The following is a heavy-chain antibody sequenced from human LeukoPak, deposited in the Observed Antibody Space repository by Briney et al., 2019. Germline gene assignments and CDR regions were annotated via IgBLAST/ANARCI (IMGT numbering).Heavy chain of an antibody. Sequence: PSETLSLTCTVSGGSISSYYWSWIRQPPGNGLEWIGYIYYSGSTNYNPSLKSRVTISVDTSKNQFSLKLSSVTAADTAVYYCARIGYDLGITYYYYMDVWGKGTTVTVSS. J-gene: IGHJ6*03. CDR3: ARIGYDLGITYYYYMDV. CDR1: GGSISSYY. D-gene: IGHD5-12*01. CDR2: IYYSGST. V-gene: IGHV4-59*01.